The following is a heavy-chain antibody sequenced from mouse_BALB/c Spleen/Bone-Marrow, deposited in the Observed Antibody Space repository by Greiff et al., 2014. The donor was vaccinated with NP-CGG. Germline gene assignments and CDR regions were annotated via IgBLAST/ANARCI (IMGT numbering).Heavy chain of an antibody. CDR2: INSDGGST. Sequence: EVHLVESGGGLVQPGESLKLSCESNEYEFPSHDMSWVRKTPEKRLELVAAINSDGGSTYYPDTMERRFIISRDNSKKTLYLQMSSLRSEDTAFDYCARHGDYYGSSLFAYWGQGTLVTVSA. J-gene: IGHJ3*01. CDR3: ARHGDYYGSSLFAY. CDR1: EYEFPSHD. D-gene: IGHD1-1*01. V-gene: IGHV5-2*01.